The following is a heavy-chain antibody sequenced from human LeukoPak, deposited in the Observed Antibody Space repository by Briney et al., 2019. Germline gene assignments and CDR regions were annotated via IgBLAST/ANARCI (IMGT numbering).Heavy chain of an antibody. V-gene: IGHV4-39*07. CDR1: GGSISSSSYY. D-gene: IGHD3-22*01. Sequence: SETLSLTCTVSGGSISSSSYYWGWIRQPPGKGLEWIGEIYHSGSTNYNPSLKSRVTISVDKSKNQFSLKLSSVTAADTAVYYCARDGRYYDSSGYYYFADHWGQGTLVTVSS. CDR2: IYHSGST. CDR3: ARDGRYYDSSGYYYFADH. J-gene: IGHJ4*02.